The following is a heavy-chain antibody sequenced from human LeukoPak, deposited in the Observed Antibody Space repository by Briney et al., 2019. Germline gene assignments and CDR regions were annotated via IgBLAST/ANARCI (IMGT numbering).Heavy chain of an antibody. V-gene: IGHV3-21*01. CDR3: ARGGGAYGSGTQGGY. J-gene: IGHJ4*02. D-gene: IGHD3-10*01. CDR2: ISSSSTYI. Sequence: GGSLRLSCAASGFTLSSYAMNWVRQAPGKGLEWVSSISSSSTYIYYADSVKGRFTISRDNAKTSLYLQMNSLRAEDTAVYYCARGGGAYGSGTQGGYWGQGTLVTVSS. CDR1: GFTLSSYA.